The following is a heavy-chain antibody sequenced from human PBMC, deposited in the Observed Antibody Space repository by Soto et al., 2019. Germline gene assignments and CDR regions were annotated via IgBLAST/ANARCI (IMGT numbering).Heavy chain of an antibody. CDR2: IYYSGST. D-gene: IGHD5-12*01. Sequence: QVQLQESGPGLVKPSETLSLTCTVSGGSVSSGSYYWSWIRQPPGKGLEWIGYIYYSGSTNYNPSLKSRVTISVDTSKNQFSLKLSSVTAADTAVYYCARGTLGRWLQSGGGYWGQGTLVTVSS. J-gene: IGHJ4*02. CDR3: ARGTLGRWLQSGGGY. V-gene: IGHV4-61*01. CDR1: GGSVSSGSYY.